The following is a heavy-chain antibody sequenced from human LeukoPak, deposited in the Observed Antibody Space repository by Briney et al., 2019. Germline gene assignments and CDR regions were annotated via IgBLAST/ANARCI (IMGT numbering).Heavy chain of an antibody. CDR2: IYYSGST. J-gene: IGHJ4*02. D-gene: IGHD6-13*01. CDR1: GGSISSYY. V-gene: IGHV4-59*12. CDR3: ARDKGMAAAGTGYFDY. Sequence: SETLSLTCTASGGSISSYYWSWIRQPPGKGLEWIGYIYYSGSTNYNPSLKSRVTISVDMSKNQVSLKLSSVTAADTAVYYCARDKGMAAAGTGYFDYWGQGTLVTVSS.